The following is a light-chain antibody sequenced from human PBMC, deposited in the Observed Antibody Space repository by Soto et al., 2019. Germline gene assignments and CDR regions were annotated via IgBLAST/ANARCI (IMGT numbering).Light chain of an antibody. CDR1: QSVSSSY. CDR3: QEYGSSPGAIT. Sequence: EIVLTQSPGTLSLSPGERATLSCRASQSVSSSYLAWYQQKPGQAPRLLIYGASSRATGIPDRFSGSGSGTAFTLTISRLEPVDFAVYYCQEYGSSPGAITFGQGTRLAIK. CDR2: GAS. V-gene: IGKV3-20*01. J-gene: IGKJ5*01.